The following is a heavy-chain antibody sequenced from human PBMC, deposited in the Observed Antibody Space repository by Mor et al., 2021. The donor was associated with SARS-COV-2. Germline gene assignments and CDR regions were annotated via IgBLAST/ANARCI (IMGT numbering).Heavy chain of an antibody. CDR2: ISSDGTNE. V-gene: IGHV3-30*04. D-gene: IGHD3-9*01. CDR3: ARGHLHILTGYYVPYYFD. J-gene: IGHJ4*01. Sequence: GLEWVAIISSDGTNEEYADPVKGRFTISRDNSKNTLFLQMSSLRPEDTAVYYCARGHLHILTGYYVPYYFD.